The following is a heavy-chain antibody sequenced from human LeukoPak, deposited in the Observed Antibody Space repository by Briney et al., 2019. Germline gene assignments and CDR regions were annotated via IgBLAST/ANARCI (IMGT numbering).Heavy chain of an antibody. Sequence: ASVKVSCKASGYTFTSYDINWVRQATGQGLEWMGWMNPNSGSTGYAQKFQGRVTITADESTSTAYMELSSLRSEDTAVYYCARGRIAAAGQYYYYGMDVWGQGTTVTVSS. J-gene: IGHJ6*02. CDR3: ARGRIAAAGQYYYYGMDV. CDR1: GYTFTSYD. D-gene: IGHD6-13*01. CDR2: MNPNSGST. V-gene: IGHV1-8*01.